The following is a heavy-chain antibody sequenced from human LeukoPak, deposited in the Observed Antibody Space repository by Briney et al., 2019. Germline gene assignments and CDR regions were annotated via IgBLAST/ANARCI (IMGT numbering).Heavy chain of an antibody. CDR2: ISYSGST. D-gene: IGHD3-10*01. V-gene: IGHV4-59*08. Sequence: SETLSLTCTVSAGSISSYYWSWIRQPPGRGLEWIGYISYSGSTNYNPSLKSRVTISADTSKNQVSLTLSSVTAAETAVYYCARHPELYFFDYWGQGTLVTVSS. CDR3: ARHPELYFFDY. CDR1: AGSISSYY. J-gene: IGHJ4*02.